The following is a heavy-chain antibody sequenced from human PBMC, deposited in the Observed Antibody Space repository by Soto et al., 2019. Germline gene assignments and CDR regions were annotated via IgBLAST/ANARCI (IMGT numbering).Heavy chain of an antibody. Sequence: QVQLVQSGAEVKKPGSSVKVSCKASGGTFSSYAISWVRQAPGQGLEWMGGIIPIFGTANYAQKFQGRVTISADESTSTAYMELSSLRSEDTAVYYCASGAYDFWSADHHPPGYWGQGTLVTVSS. D-gene: IGHD3-3*01. CDR1: GGTFSSYA. CDR2: IIPIFGTA. J-gene: IGHJ4*02. V-gene: IGHV1-69*01. CDR3: ASGAYDFWSADHHPPGY.